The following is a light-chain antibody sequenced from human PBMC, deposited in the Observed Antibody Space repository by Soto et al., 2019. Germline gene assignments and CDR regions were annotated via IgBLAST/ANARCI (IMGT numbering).Light chain of an antibody. CDR1: TSDIGSSNY. CDR3: SSYTVVTTPFV. Sequence: QSVLTQPASVSGSPGQSITISCTGSTSDIGSSNYVSWYQQHPGKAPKLILYEVSHRPSWVSDRFSGSKSGNTASLTVSWLQADDEADYYCSSYTVVTTPFVFGSGTKVTVL. CDR2: EVS. V-gene: IGLV2-14*01. J-gene: IGLJ1*01.